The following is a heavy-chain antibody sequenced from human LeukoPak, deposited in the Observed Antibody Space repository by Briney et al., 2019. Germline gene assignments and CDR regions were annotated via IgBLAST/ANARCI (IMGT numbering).Heavy chain of an antibody. V-gene: IGHV3-49*03. CDR3: TRDKDYDFWSGYYTYYYYYMDV. J-gene: IGHJ6*03. D-gene: IGHD3-3*01. Sequence: GGSLRLSCTASGFTFGDYAMSWFRQAPGKGLEWVGFISSKAYGGTTEYAASVKGRFTISRDDSKSIAYLQMNSLKTEDTAVYYCTRDKDYDFWSGYYTYYYYYMDVWGKGTTVTVSS. CDR1: GFTFGDYA. CDR2: ISSKAYGGTT.